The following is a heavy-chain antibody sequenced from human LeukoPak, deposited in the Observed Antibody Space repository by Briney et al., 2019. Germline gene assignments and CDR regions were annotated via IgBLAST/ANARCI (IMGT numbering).Heavy chain of an antibody. V-gene: IGHV3-7*03. Sequence: GGSLRLSCAASGFIFNTYWMSWVRQAPGKGLEWVANVNRDGSETYYLDSVKGRFTISKDNAKNSLYLQMNSLRAEDTALYHCARNNGMDVWGQGTTVIVSS. CDR1: GFIFNTYW. CDR3: ARNNGMDV. CDR2: VNRDGSET. J-gene: IGHJ6*02.